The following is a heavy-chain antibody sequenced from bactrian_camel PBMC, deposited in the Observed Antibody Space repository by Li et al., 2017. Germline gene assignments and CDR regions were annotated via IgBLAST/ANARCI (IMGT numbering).Heavy chain of an antibody. D-gene: IGHD3*01. V-gene: IGHV3S53*01. CDR3: AAVFTGAYCYLAEADFGY. CDR2: IGNDEST. Sequence: VQLVESGGGSVQTGGSLRLSCTHSDNSARAYCMGWFRQAPGKAREGVAAIGNDESTTYADSVKGRFTISKDNAKGTLYLQMTNLKPEDTAMYYCAAVFTGAYCYLAEADFGYWGQGTQVTVS. CDR1: DNSARAYC. J-gene: IGHJ6*01.